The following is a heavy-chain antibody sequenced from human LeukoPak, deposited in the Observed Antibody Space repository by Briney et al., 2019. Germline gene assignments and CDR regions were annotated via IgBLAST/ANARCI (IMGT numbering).Heavy chain of an antibody. D-gene: IGHD2-21*01. V-gene: IGHV3-43*01. J-gene: IGHJ6*03. CDR3: EKDARCCGATTCFRGGYYYMDV. CDR2: ISWDACSR. CDR1: GFSFNDHT. Sequence: GGSLRLSCAASGFSFNDHTMHWVRQAPGKGLEWVSLISWDACSRYYDDSVKGRFTITRDNSKNYLYLQMNSLSTEDTALYYAEKDARCCGATTCFRGGYYYMDVWGKGTTVTVSS.